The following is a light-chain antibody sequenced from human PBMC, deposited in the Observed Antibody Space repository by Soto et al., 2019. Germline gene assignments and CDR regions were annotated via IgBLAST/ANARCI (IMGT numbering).Light chain of an antibody. CDR1: RFVSNYY. CDR3: QHYADSPPVFT. V-gene: IGKV3-20*01. J-gene: IGKJ3*01. CDR2: AAS. Sequence: DIVLTQSPGTLSLSPGDRATLSCRTSRFVSNYYVAWYQQRPGQAPRLLIYAASSRATDIPDRFSGSGSGTDFTLTISRREPEDFAVYYCQHYADSPPVFTFGPGTKVEI.